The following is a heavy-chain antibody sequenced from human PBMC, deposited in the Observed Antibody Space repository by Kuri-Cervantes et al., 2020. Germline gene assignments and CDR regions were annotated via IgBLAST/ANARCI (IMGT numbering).Heavy chain of an antibody. D-gene: IGHD4-17*01. CDR1: GYTFTSNY. V-gene: IGHV1-46*01. Sequence: ASVKVSCKASGYTFTSNYMHWVRQAPGQGLEWMGIINPSTGNTNYAQRFQGRVTMTRDTSTSTVYTELSSLRSEDTAVYYCARGVDGDYYRGGAFDIWGQGTMVTVSS. J-gene: IGHJ3*02. CDR2: INPSTGNT. CDR3: ARGVDGDYYRGGAFDI.